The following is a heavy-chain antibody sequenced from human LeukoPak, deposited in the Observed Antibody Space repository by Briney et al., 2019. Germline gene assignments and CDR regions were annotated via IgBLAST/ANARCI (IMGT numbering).Heavy chain of an antibody. CDR3: ALTRRDAYKLFDY. D-gene: IGHD5-24*01. Sequence: GSLRLPCAASGFTFSNYAMSWIRQPPGKGLEWIAEINRSGSTNYNPSLKSRVTISVDTSKNQFSLKLSSVTAADTAVYYCALTRRDAYKLFDYWGQGTLVTVSS. V-gene: IGHV4-34*08. CDR1: GFTFSNYA. CDR2: INRSGST. J-gene: IGHJ4*02.